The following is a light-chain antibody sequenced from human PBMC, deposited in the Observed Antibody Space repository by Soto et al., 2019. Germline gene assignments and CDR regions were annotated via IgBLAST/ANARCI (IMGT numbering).Light chain of an antibody. J-gene: IGKJ1*01. CDR1: QSVGSN. Sequence: EVVLTQSPATLSVSPGAGATLSCRASQSVGSNLAWYQQKPGQTPRVLIYGASTRAIGIPARFSGSGFGTEFTLTISSLQSEDFAVYCCQQYATTPWTFGQGTKVEIK. V-gene: IGKV3-15*01. CDR3: QQYATTPWT. CDR2: GAS.